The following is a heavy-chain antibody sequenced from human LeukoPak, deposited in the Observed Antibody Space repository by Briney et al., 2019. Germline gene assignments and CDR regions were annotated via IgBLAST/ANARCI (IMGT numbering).Heavy chain of an antibody. V-gene: IGHV4-39*07. CDR2: IYYSGRT. CDR1: YGSISDISYY. Sequence: PSETLSLTCTVSYGSISDISYYWGWIRQPPGKGLEWIGSIYYSGRTYYNSSLKSRVTISVDTSKNQFSLKLSSVTAADTAVYYCARVLEVDVRDDAFDIWGQGTMVTVSS. J-gene: IGHJ3*02. D-gene: IGHD2-15*01. CDR3: ARVLEVDVRDDAFDI.